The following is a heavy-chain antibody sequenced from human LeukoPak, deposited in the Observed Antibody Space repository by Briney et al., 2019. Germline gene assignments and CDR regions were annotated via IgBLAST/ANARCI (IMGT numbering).Heavy chain of an antibody. Sequence: PSETLSLTCTVSGGSVSSGGYYWSWIRQPPGKGLEWSGYIYYSGSTNYNPSLKSRVTISLDTSRNQFSLKLSSVTAADTAVYYCASLFCTRTSCLFLDPWGQGTLVTVSS. V-gene: IGHV4-61*08. D-gene: IGHD2-2*01. CDR1: GGSVSSGGYY. J-gene: IGHJ5*02. CDR3: ASLFCTRTSCLFLDP. CDR2: IYYSGST.